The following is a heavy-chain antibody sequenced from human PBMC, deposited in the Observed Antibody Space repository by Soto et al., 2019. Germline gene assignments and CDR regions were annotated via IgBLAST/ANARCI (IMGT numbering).Heavy chain of an antibody. CDR3: ARGSSWYNFDWLDP. Sequence: PGGSLRLSCAASGFTFSDYYMSWIRQAPGKGLEWVSYISSSGSTIYYADSVKGRFTISRDDAKNSLYLQMNSLRAEDTAVYYCARGSSWYNFDWLDPWGQGTLVTVSS. D-gene: IGHD6-13*01. CDR1: GFTFSDYY. J-gene: IGHJ5*02. V-gene: IGHV3-11*01. CDR2: ISSSGSTI.